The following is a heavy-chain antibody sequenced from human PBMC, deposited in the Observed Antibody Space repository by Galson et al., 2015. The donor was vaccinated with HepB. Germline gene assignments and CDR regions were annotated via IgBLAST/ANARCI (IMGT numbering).Heavy chain of an antibody. D-gene: IGHD3-22*01. CDR2: ISSSSSTI. CDR3: ARDLVYYDSSGYYY. CDR1: GFTFSSYS. Sequence: SLRLSCAASGFTFSSYSMNWVRQAPGKGLEWVSYISSSSSTIYYADSVKGRFTISRDNAKNSLYLQMNSLRDEDTAVYYCARDLVYYDSSGYYYWGQGTLVTVSS. J-gene: IGHJ4*02. V-gene: IGHV3-48*02.